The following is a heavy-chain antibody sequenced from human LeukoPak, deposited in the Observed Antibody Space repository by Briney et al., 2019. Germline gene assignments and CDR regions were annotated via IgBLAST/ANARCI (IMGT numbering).Heavy chain of an antibody. Sequence: GGSLRLSCAASGFTFSSYAMSWVRQAPGKGLEWVSAISGGGGSTYYADSVKGRFTISRDNSKNTLYLQMNSLRAEDTAVYYCAKASAMIVVVSKYFDYWGQGTLVTVSS. V-gene: IGHV3-23*01. CDR3: AKASAMIVVVSKYFDY. D-gene: IGHD3-22*01. CDR2: ISGGGGST. CDR1: GFTFSSYA. J-gene: IGHJ4*02.